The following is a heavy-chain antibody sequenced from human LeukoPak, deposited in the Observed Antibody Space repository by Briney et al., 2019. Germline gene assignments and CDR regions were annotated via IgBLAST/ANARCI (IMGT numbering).Heavy chain of an antibody. J-gene: IGHJ4*02. V-gene: IGHV3-30-3*01. CDR1: GFTFSSYA. CDR2: ISYDGSNK. D-gene: IGHD2-2*01. Sequence: GRSLRLSCAASGFTFSSYAMHWVRQAPGKGLEWVAVISYDGSNKYYADSVKGRFTISRDNSKNTLYLQMNSLRAEDTAVYYCAREFPMRYFDYWGQGTLVTVSS. CDR3: AREFPMRYFDY.